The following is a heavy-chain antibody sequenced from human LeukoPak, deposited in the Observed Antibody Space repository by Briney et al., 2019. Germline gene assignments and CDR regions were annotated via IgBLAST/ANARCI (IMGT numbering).Heavy chain of an antibody. V-gene: IGHV1-18*01. Sequence: ASVKVSCKASGYTFTSYGISWVRQAPGQGLEWMGWISAYNGNTNYAQKLQGRVTMSTETSTSTAYMDLSSLRSDDTAVYYFSRDRDWLMLTRPSPDYLGQGTLVNV. CDR1: GYTFTSYG. D-gene: IGHD4-23*01. CDR3: SRDRDWLMLTRPSPDY. J-gene: IGHJ4*02. CDR2: ISAYNGNT.